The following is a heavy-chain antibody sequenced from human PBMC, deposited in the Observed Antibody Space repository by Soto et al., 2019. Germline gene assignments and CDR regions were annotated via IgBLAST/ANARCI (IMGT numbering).Heavy chain of an antibody. V-gene: IGHV3-33*01. Sequence: GGSLRLSCAASGFTFSSYGMHWVRQAPGKGLEWVAVIWYDGSNKYYADSVEGRFTISRDNSKNTLYLQMNSLRAEDTAVYYCARDQFSGYSSSWYARGRFDYWGQGTLVTVSS. CDR2: IWYDGSNK. J-gene: IGHJ4*02. CDR3: ARDQFSGYSSSWYARGRFDY. D-gene: IGHD6-13*01. CDR1: GFTFSSYG.